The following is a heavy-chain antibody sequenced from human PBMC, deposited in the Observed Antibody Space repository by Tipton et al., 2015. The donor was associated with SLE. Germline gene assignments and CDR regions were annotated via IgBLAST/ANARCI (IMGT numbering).Heavy chain of an antibody. Sequence: RSLRLSCAASGFTFSAYGMHWVRQAPGKGLEWVAFIRYDGSNQHYADSVKGRLTISRDNSKNTLYLQMNNLRVEDSGVYYCSAWFNYWGQGTLVTVSA. J-gene: IGHJ4*02. CDR2: IRYDGSNQ. CDR3: SAWFNY. D-gene: IGHD3-10*01. V-gene: IGHV3-33*03. CDR1: GFTFSAYG.